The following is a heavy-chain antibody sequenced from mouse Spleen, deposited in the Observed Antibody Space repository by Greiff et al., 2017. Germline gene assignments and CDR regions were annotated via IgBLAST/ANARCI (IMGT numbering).Heavy chain of an antibody. CDR1: GFTFSDYY. J-gene: IGHJ4*01. V-gene: IGHV5-12*02. CDR3: ARDGTMDD. CDR2: ISNGGGST. Sequence: EVQLVESGGGLVQPGGSLKLSCATSGFTFSDYYMYWVRQTPEKRLEWVAYISNGGGSTYYPDTVKGRFTISRDNAKNTLYLQMSRLKSEDTAMYYCARDGTMDDWGQGTSVTVSS. D-gene: IGHD4-1*01.